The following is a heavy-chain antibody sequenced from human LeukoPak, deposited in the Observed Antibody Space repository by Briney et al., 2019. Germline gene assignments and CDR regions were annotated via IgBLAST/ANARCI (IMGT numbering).Heavy chain of an antibody. J-gene: IGHJ4*02. D-gene: IGHD1-26*01. CDR2: IYTSGST. CDR3: ARVGSDGSYFDS. Sequence: PSETLSLTCTVSGHSLTNYYWSWIRQPAGKGLEWIGRIYTSGSTHYNPSLQSRVTMSVHTSKNQFSLKLSSVTAADTAVYYCARVGSDGSYFDSWGQGTLVTVSS. CDR1: GHSLTNYY. V-gene: IGHV4-4*07.